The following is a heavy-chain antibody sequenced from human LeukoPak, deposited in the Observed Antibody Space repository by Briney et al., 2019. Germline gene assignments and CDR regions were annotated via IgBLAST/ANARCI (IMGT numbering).Heavy chain of an antibody. Sequence: SETLSLTCTVSGYSISSGYYWGWIRQPPGKGLEWIGSIYYSGSTYYNPSLKSRVTISVDTSKNQFSPKLSSVTAADTAVYYCARHSGYSYGYWYFDYWGQGTLVTVSS. CDR2: IYYSGST. CDR3: ARHSGYSYGYWYFDY. V-gene: IGHV4-38-2*02. D-gene: IGHD5-18*01. J-gene: IGHJ4*02. CDR1: GYSISSGYY.